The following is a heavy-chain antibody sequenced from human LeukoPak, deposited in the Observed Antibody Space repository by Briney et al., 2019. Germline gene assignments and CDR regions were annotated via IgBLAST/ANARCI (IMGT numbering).Heavy chain of an antibody. CDR1: GFTFTDYG. CDR3: ARRHVRGTTVDY. CDR2: ISSSGSTI. Sequence: GGSLRLSCAASGFTFTDYGMNWVRQAPGKGLEWVSYISSSGSTIYYADSVKGRFIISRDIAKHWLYLQMNSLKTEDTAIYYCARRHVRGTTVDYWGQGTLVSVSS. D-gene: IGHD4-11*01. J-gene: IGHJ4*02. V-gene: IGHV3-48*01.